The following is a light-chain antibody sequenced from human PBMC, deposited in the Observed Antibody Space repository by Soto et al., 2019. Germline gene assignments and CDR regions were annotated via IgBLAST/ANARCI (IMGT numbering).Light chain of an antibody. CDR1: SSDVGNYNS. CDR2: EVS. Sequence: QSALTQPPSASGSPGQSVTIFCTGTSSDVGNYNSVSWYQQHPGKPPKLVIFEVSKRPSGVPHRFSGSKSANAASLTVSGLQPEDEADYYCCSFSGGNDLLFGGGTKLTVL. V-gene: IGLV2-8*01. J-gene: IGLJ3*02. CDR3: CSFSGGNDLL.